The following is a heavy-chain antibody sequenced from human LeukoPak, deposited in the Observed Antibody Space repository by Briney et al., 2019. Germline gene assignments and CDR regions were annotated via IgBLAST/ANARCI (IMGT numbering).Heavy chain of an antibody. D-gene: IGHD5-24*01. CDR1: EFTFTTYS. CDR3: ARDNNYAAFDI. J-gene: IGHJ3*02. Sequence: GGSLRLSCTASEFTFTTYSMAWVRQAPGKGLEWVSSISSSSSYIYYADSVKGRFTISRDNAKNSLYLQMNSLRAEDTAVYYCARDNNYAAFDIWGQGTMVTVSS. CDR2: ISSSSSYI. V-gene: IGHV3-21*01.